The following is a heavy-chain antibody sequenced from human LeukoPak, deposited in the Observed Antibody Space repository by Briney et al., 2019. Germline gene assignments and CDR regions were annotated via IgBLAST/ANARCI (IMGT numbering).Heavy chain of an antibody. CDR3: ARDRAMLFRIAAAGTLDY. D-gene: IGHD6-13*01. J-gene: IGHJ4*02. CDR2: IIPIFGTA. Sequence: GASVKVSCKASGGTFSSYAISWVRQAPGQGLEWMGGIIPIFGTANYAQKFQGRVTITADKSTSTAYMELSSLRSEDTAVYYCARDRAMLFRIAAAGTLDYWGQGTLVTVSS. V-gene: IGHV1-69*06. CDR1: GGTFSSYA.